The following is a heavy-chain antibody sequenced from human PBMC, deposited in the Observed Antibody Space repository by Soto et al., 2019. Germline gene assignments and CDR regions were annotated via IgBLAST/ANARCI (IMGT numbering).Heavy chain of an antibody. Sequence: GGSLRLSCAASGFPFSSYAMSWVRKAPGKGLEWVSAISGSGGSTYYADSVKGRFTISRDNSKNTLYLQMNSLRAEDTAVYYCAKGDRIVGYYYMDVWGKGTTVTVSS. J-gene: IGHJ6*03. CDR1: GFPFSSYA. CDR3: AKGDRIVGYYYMDV. CDR2: ISGSGGST. D-gene: IGHD3-16*02. V-gene: IGHV3-23*01.